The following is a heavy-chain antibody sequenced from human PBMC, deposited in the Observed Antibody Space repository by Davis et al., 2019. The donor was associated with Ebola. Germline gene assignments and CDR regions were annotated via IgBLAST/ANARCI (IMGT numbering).Heavy chain of an antibody. CDR3: ARVSTDSNYYGFDHYYYGVDV. CDR2: IKRDGSEK. V-gene: IGHV3-7*01. J-gene: IGHJ6*02. D-gene: IGHD4-11*01. CDR1: GFTFSSYW. Sequence: GESLKISCAASGFTFSSYWMSWVRQAPGKGLEWVANIKRDGSEKYYVDSVKGRFTISRDNSKNTLYLQMNSLRAEDTAVYYCARVSTDSNYYGFDHYYYGVDVWGQGTTVTVSS.